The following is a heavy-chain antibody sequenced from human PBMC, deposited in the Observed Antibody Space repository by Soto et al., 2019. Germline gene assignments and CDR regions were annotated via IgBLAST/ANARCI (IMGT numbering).Heavy chain of an antibody. V-gene: IGHV4-39*01. CDR3: ARNSGNNWNFYPKYYFDY. Sequence: PSETLSLTCTVSGGSISSSSYYWGWIRQPPGKGLEWIGSIYYSGSTYYNPSLKSRVTISVDTSKNQFSLKLSSVTAAETAVYYCARNSGNNWNFYPKYYFDYWGQGTLVTVSS. D-gene: IGHD1-7*01. CDR2: IYYSGST. J-gene: IGHJ4*02. CDR1: GGSISSSSYY.